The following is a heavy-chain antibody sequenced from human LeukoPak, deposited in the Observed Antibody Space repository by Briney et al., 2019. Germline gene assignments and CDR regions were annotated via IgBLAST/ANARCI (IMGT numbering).Heavy chain of an antibody. D-gene: IGHD5-24*01. CDR2: IYYSGST. Sequence: PSETLSLTCTVSGGSISSYYWSWIRQPPGKGLEWIGYIYYSGSTNYNPSLKSRVTISVDTSKNQFSLKLSSVTAADTAVYYCARDATRDGYNYLDPWGQGTLVTVSS. CDR3: ARDATRDGYNYLDP. CDR1: GGSISSYY. J-gene: IGHJ5*02. V-gene: IGHV4-59*01.